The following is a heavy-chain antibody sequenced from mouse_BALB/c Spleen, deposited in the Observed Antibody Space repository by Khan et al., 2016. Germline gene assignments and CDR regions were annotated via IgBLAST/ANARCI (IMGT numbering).Heavy chain of an antibody. CDR2: ISDGGAYI. CDR3: ARTYGNYGYFDV. D-gene: IGHD2-1*01. CDR1: GFTFSDYY. V-gene: IGHV5-4*02. J-gene: IGHJ1*01. Sequence: EVELVESGGGLVKPGGSLKLSCAASGFTFSDYYMYWVRQTPEKRLEWVATISDGGAYIYYSDSVKGRFTISRDNAKNNLYLQMSSLKSEDTAMYYCARTYGNYGYFDVWGAGTTVTVSS.